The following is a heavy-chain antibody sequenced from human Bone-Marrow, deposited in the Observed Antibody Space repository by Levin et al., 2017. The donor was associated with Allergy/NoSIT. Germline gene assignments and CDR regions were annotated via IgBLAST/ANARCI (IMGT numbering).Heavy chain of an antibody. D-gene: IGHD1-26*01. Sequence: SETLSLTCTVSGGSISSSSYYWGWIRQPPGKGLEWIGSIYYSGSTYYNPSLKSRVTISVDTSKNQFSLKLSSVTAADTAVYYCARQSPSGGYWGQGTLVTVSS. CDR1: GGSISSSSYY. CDR2: IYYSGST. CDR3: ARQSPSGGY. J-gene: IGHJ4*02. V-gene: IGHV4-39*01.